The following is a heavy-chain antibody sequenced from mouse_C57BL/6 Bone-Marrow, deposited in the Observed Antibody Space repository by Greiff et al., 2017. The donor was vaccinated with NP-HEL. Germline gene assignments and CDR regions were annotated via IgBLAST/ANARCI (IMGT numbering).Heavy chain of an antibody. D-gene: IGHD1-1*01. CDR1: GFSLTSYG. CDR3: ASDLGPFTTVPPWFAY. CDR2: IWGVGST. V-gene: IGHV2-6*01. J-gene: IGHJ3*01. Sequence: QVQLKESGPGLVAPSQSLSITCTVSGFSLTSYGVDWVRQSPGKGLEWLGVIWGVGSTNYNSALKSRLSISKDNSKSQVFLKMNSLQTDDTAMYYWASDLGPFTTVPPWFAYWGQGTLVTVSA.